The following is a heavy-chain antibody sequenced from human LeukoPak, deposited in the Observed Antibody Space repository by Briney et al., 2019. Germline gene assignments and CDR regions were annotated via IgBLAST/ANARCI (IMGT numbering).Heavy chain of an antibody. CDR2: IYYSGST. CDR1: GGSISSYY. V-gene: IGHV4-59*01. D-gene: IGHD2-15*01. J-gene: IGHJ3*02. Sequence: KPSETLSLTCTVSGGSISSYYWSWIRQPPGKGLEWIGYIYYSGSTNYNPSLKSRVTISVDTSKNQFSLKLSSVTAADTAVYYCARGYDVVVVAATDDAFDIWGQGTMVTVSS. CDR3: ARGYDVVVVAATDDAFDI.